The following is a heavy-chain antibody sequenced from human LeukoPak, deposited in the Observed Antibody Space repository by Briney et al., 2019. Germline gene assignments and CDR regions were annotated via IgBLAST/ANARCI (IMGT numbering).Heavy chain of an antibody. CDR3: ARGLLRYFDWLLD. V-gene: IGHV4-4*07. D-gene: IGHD3-9*01. CDR2: IYTSGST. Sequence: SSETLSLTCTVSGGSISSYYWSLIRQPAGKGLEWIGRIYTSGSTNYNPALKSRVTMSVDTSKNQFSLKLSSVTAADTAVYYCARGLLRYFDWLLDWGQGTLVTVSS. J-gene: IGHJ4*02. CDR1: GGSISSYY.